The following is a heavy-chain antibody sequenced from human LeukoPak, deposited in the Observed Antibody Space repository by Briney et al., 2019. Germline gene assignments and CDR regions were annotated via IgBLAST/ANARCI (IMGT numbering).Heavy chain of an antibody. CDR3: ASWGMATVVPTPFDY. CDR1: GGTFSSYT. Sequence: SSVKVSCKASGGTFSSYTISWVRQAPGQGLEWMGRIIPILGIANYAQKFQGRVTITADKSTSTPYMELSSLRSEDTAVYYCASWGMATVVPTPFDYWGQGTLVTVSS. J-gene: IGHJ4*02. CDR2: IIPILGIA. V-gene: IGHV1-69*02. D-gene: IGHD4-23*01.